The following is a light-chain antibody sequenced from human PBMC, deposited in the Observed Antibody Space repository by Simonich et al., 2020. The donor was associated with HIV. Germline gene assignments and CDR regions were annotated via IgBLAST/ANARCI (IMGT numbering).Light chain of an antibody. CDR3: QQYYSTPPWT. CDR2: GAS. V-gene: IGKV3-15*01. J-gene: IGKJ1*01. CDR1: QSVSSY. Sequence: EIVLTQSPATLSLSPGERATLSCRASQSVSSYLAWYQQKPGQAPRLLIYGASTRATGIPARFSGSGSGTEFTLTISNLQPEDFATYYCQQYYSTPPWTFGQGTKVEIK.